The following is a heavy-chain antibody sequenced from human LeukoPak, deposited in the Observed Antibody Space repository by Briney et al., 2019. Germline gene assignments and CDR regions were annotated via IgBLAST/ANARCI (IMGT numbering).Heavy chain of an antibody. D-gene: IGHD3-10*01. Sequence: ASVKVSCKASGDTFTYYVHWVRQAPGQGLEWMGWMNPNTGGSNYAQRFQGRVSMTRDTSISIAYMELSRLRSDDSAVYYCATEARDAWAFDIWGQGTMLTVSS. J-gene: IGHJ3*02. V-gene: IGHV1-2*02. CDR1: GDTFTYY. CDR3: ATEARDAWAFDI. CDR2: MNPNTGGS.